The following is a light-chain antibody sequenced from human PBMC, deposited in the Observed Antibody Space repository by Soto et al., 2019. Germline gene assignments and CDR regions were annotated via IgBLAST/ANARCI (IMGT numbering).Light chain of an antibody. Sequence: EIVMTQSPATLSVSPGERVTLSCRASQTVTSNLAWYQQKPGQAPRLLIYGASTRATAIPARFSGSGSGTEFTLTVSRLQSEDFAVYYCQQYNNWPFTFGGGTKVEIK. CDR1: QTVTSN. J-gene: IGKJ4*01. CDR2: GAS. V-gene: IGKV3-15*01. CDR3: QQYNNWPFT.